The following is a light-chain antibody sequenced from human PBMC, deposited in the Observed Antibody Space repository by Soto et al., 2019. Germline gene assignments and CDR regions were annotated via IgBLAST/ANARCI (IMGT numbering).Light chain of an antibody. CDR1: SRDVGGYNY. CDR3: SSYTSSSTPYV. CDR2: DVS. Sequence: QSLLTQPASVSGSPGQSLTISCTGNSRDVGGYNYVSWYQQHPGKAPKLMIYDVSNRPSGVSNRFSGSKSGNTASLTISGLQAEDEADYYCSSYTSSSTPYVFGTGTKVTVL. V-gene: IGLV2-14*01. J-gene: IGLJ1*01.